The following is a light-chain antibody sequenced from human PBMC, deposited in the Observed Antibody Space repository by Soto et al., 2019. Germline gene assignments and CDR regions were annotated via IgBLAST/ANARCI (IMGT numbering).Light chain of an antibody. V-gene: IGLV2-14*01. CDR1: SSDVGGYNY. CDR3: SSYTSSSTPYV. CDR2: DVS. Sequence: SALPQPASVSGSPGQSITISCTGTSSDVGGYNYVSWYQQHPGKVPKLMIYDVSNRPSGVSNRFSGSKSGNTASLTISGLQAEDEADYYCSSYTSSSTPYVFGTGTKVTVL. J-gene: IGLJ1*01.